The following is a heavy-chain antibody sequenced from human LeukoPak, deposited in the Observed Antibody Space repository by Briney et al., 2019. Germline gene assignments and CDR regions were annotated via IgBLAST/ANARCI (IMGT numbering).Heavy chain of an antibody. V-gene: IGHV3-23*01. D-gene: IGHD1-26*01. CDR2: ISGSSDTT. CDR3: AKSGTFFLYYFGY. J-gene: IGHJ4*02. CDR1: GFTFSNYA. Sequence: QPGGSLRLSCTASGFTFSNYAVSWVRQAPGKGLEWVSGISGSSDTTYYADAVKGRFAISRDNSKNTLYLHMSSLRAEDTAVYYCAKSGTFFLYYFGYWGQGTLVTVSS.